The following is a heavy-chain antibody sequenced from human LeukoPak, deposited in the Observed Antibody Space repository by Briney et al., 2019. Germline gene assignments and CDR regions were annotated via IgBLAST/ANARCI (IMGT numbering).Heavy chain of an antibody. D-gene: IGHD3-16*01. CDR3: ARDHYYDGRGRFDP. Sequence: SEILSLTCTVSGGSVTSGIYHWGWIRQSPGKGLEWIGSVYFDGGTHYNPSLQSRVTVSIDTSKNQFSLRLSSVTAADTALYYCARDHYYDGRGRFDPWGQGTLVTVSS. CDR1: GGSVTSGIYH. V-gene: IGHV4-39*07. CDR2: VYFDGGT. J-gene: IGHJ5*02.